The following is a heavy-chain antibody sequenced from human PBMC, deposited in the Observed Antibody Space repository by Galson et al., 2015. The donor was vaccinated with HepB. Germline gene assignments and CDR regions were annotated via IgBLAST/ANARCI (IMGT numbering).Heavy chain of an antibody. CDR1: GFTFSSYS. D-gene: IGHD6-19*01. V-gene: IGHV3-21*01. CDR2: ISSSSSYI. Sequence: SLRLSCAASGFTFSSYSMNWVRQAPGKGLEWVSSISSSSSYIYYADSVKGRFTISRDNAKNSLYLQMNSLRAEDTAVYYCARGIAVAGQPFYFDYWGQGTLVTVSS. CDR3: ARGIAVAGQPFYFDY. J-gene: IGHJ4*02.